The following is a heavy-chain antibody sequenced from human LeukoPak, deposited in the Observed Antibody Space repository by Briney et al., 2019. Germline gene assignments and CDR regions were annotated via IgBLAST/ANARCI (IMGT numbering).Heavy chain of an antibody. CDR1: RFIFSSYS. D-gene: IGHD3-10*01. V-gene: IGHV3-21*01. Sequence: TSGGSLRLSCAASRFIFSSYSMSWVRQAPGKGLEWVSYISDSSSYTYYADSVKGRFTISRDNSKNTLYLQMNSLRAEDTAVYYCARAGRGFDYWGQGTLVTVSS. CDR2: ISDSSSYT. J-gene: IGHJ4*02. CDR3: ARAGRGFDY.